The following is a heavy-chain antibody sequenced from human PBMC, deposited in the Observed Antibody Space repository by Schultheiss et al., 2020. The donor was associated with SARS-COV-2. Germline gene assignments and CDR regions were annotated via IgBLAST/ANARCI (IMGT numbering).Heavy chain of an antibody. Sequence: SCAASGFTFSSYAMHWVRQAPGKGLEWVAVISYDGSNKYYADSVKGRFTISRDNSKNTLYLQMNSLRAEDTAVYYCARDGVRAYSYGPYYYYYYIDVWGKGTTVTVSS. CDR2: ISYDGSNK. D-gene: IGHD5-18*01. CDR1: GFTFSSYA. J-gene: IGHJ6*03. V-gene: IGHV3-30*04. CDR3: ARDGVRAYSYGPYYYYYYIDV.